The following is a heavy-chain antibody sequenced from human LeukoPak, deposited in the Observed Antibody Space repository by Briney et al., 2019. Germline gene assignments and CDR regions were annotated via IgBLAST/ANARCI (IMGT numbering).Heavy chain of an antibody. CDR2: INPNSGGT. CDR1: GYTFTCYY. D-gene: IGHD3-9*01. Sequence: ASVKVSCKASGYTFTCYYMHWVRQAPGQGREGMGWINPNSGGTNYAQKFQGRVTMTRDTSISTAYMELSRLRSDDTAVYYCARIDILTGYYYFDYWGQGTLVTVSS. J-gene: IGHJ4*02. CDR3: ARIDILTGYYYFDY. V-gene: IGHV1-2*02.